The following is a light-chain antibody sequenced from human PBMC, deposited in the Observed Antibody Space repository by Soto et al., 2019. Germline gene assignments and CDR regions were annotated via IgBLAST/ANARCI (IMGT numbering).Light chain of an antibody. CDR1: SSNIGAGYD. J-gene: IGLJ3*02. V-gene: IGLV1-40*01. Sequence: QAVVTQPPSVSGAPGQRVTISCTGSSSNIGAGYDVHWYQQLPGTAPKLLIYGNSNRPSGVPDRFSGSKSGTSASLAITGLQAADEADYYCQSYASSLSALFGGGTKLTVL. CDR3: QSYASSLSAL. CDR2: GNS.